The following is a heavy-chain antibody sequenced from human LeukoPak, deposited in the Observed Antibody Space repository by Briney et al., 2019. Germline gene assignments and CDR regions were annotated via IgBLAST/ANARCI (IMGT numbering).Heavy chain of an antibody. CDR1: DYNFINYG. Sequence: ASVKVSCKAPDYNFINYGFTWVRQAPGQGLEWMGGIIPFFDTTNYAQKFQGRVTITADKSTSTAYMELSSLRSEDTAVYYCARGEEYVWGSYRYDYWGQGTLVTVSS. V-gene: IGHV1-69*06. D-gene: IGHD3-16*02. CDR3: ARGEEYVWGSYRYDY. J-gene: IGHJ4*02. CDR2: IIPFFDTT.